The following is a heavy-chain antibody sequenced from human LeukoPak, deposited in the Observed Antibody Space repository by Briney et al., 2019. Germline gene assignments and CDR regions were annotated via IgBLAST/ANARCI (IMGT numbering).Heavy chain of an antibody. D-gene: IGHD3-22*01. V-gene: IGHV1-24*01. J-gene: IGHJ4*02. CDR3: ATLPKYYYDSSGYPLGFY. CDR1: GYTRTELS. Sequence: ASAKVSCKVSGYTRTELSMHWVRQAPGKGLEWMGGFDPEDGETIYAQKFQGRVTMTEDTSTDTAYMELSSLRSEDTAVYYCATLPKYYYDSSGYPLGFYWGQGTLVTVSS. CDR2: FDPEDGET.